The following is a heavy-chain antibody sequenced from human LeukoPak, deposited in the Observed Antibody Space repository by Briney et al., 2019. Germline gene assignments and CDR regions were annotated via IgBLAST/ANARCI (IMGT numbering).Heavy chain of an antibody. D-gene: IGHD3-10*01. CDR2: IYYSGST. CDR3: AREFGVSWFDP. Sequence: SETLSLTCTVSGGSISSSSYHWGWIRQPPGKGLEWIGSIYYSGSTYYNPSLKSRVTISVDTSKNQFSLKLSSVTAADTAVYYCAREFGVSWFDPWGQGTLVTVSS. J-gene: IGHJ5*02. V-gene: IGHV4-39*02. CDR1: GGSISSSSYH.